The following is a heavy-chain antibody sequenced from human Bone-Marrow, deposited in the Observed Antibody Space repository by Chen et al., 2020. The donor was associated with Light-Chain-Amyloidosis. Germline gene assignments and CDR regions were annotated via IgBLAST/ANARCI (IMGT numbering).Heavy chain of an antibody. Sequence: EVQLEQSGPEVKKPGESLKISCKGSGYPFPNYWIGWVRQMPGKGLEWMGVIYTDDSDARYSPSFEGQVTISADKSITTAYLQWRSLKASDTAMYYCARRRDGYNFDYWGQGTLVTVSS. CDR1: GYPFPNYW. CDR2: IYTDDSDA. D-gene: IGHD5-12*01. CDR3: ARRRDGYNFDY. V-gene: IGHV5-51*01. J-gene: IGHJ4*02.